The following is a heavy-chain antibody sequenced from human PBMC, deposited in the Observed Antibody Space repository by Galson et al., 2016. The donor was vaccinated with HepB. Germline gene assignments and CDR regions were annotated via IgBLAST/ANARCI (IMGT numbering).Heavy chain of an antibody. V-gene: IGHV1-69*01. CDR2: IIPIFGKA. J-gene: IGHJ6*02. CDR3: ARAPGYSYGLVTIGDYYYGMDV. Sequence: SRVRQAPGQGLEWMGGIIPIFGKADYAQKFQGRVTINADESTSTAYMEVSSLRSDDTAVYFCARAPGYSYGLVTIGDYYYGMDVWGQGTTVTVSS. D-gene: IGHD5-18*01.